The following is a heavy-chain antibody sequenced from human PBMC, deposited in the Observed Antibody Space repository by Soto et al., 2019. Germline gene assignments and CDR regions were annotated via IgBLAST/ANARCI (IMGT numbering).Heavy chain of an antibody. Sequence: QVQLVQAGAEVNKPGSSVKVSCTTSGGTFTNYAISWVRQAPGQGLEWMGEIIPVFGRGNYAQKFEGRVTITADESTNKDYMELSSLRSEDTALYDCARDKYEYYGSASIVFDCWGQGTLVTVAS. CDR3: ARDKYEYYGSASIVFDC. D-gene: IGHD3-10*01. J-gene: IGHJ4*02. CDR2: IIPVFGRG. CDR1: GGTFTNYA. V-gene: IGHV1-69*12.